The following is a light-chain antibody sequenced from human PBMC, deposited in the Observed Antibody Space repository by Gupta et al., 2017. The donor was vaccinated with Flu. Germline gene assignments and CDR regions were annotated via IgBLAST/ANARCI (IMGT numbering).Light chain of an antibody. Sequence: QSVLTQPPSVSAAPGQKVALSCSGSNSDLGKNYVSWYQQFPGTAPKLLLSENNKRPSGTPDRFSVFKSGTTATLVITGLQTGDEADYYCGTWDSGLSVRVFGGGTKLTVL. CDR1: NSDLGKNY. CDR3: GTWDSGLSVRV. J-gene: IGLJ3*02. V-gene: IGLV1-51*01. CDR2: ENN.